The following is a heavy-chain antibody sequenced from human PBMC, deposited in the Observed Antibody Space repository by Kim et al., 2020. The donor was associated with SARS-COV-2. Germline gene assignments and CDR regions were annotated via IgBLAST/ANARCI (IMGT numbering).Heavy chain of an antibody. CDR1: GGSISSSNW. V-gene: IGHV4-4*02. D-gene: IGHD3-22*01. Sequence: SETLSLTCAVSGGSISSSNWWSWVRQPPGKGLEWIGEIYHSGSTNYNPSLKSRVTISVDKSKNQFSLKLSSVTAADTAVYYCARASYDSSGYPGYWGQGTLVTVSS. J-gene: IGHJ4*02. CDR2: IYHSGST. CDR3: ARASYDSSGYPGY.